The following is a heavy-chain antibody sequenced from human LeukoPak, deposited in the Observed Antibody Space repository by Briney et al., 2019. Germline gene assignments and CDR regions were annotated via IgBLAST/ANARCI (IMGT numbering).Heavy chain of an antibody. D-gene: IGHD5-12*01. V-gene: IGHV3-21*01. CDR1: GFTFSSYT. CDR2: VSSSSTYI. Sequence: GGSLGLSCAASGFTFSSYTMNWVRQAPGKGLEWVSSVSSSSTYIYYADSVKGRFTIARDNAKNSQYLQMNSLRVEDTAVYYCVRDRRTSGYSGAFDIWGQGTMVTVSS. J-gene: IGHJ3*02. CDR3: VRDRRTSGYSGAFDI.